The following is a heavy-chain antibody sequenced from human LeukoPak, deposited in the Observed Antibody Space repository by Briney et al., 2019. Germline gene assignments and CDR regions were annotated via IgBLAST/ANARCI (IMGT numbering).Heavy chain of an antibody. CDR2: IYYSGST. D-gene: IGHD3-10*01. V-gene: IGHV4-39*01. Sequence: PSETLSLTCTVSGGSISSSSYYWGWIRQPPGKGLEWIGSIYYSGSTYYNPSLKSRVTISVDTSKNQFSLKLSSVTAADTAVYYCARLSSSRITIVRGVITKYYFDYWGQGTLVTVSS. CDR3: ARLSSSRITIVRGVITKYYFDY. J-gene: IGHJ4*02. CDR1: GGSISSSSYY.